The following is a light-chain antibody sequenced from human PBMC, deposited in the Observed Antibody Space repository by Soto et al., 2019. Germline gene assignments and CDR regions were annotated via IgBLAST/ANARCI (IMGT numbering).Light chain of an antibody. CDR2: GNS. J-gene: IGLJ3*02. CDR3: QSYDSSLSGGV. Sequence: QSVLTQPPSVSGAPGQRVTISCTGSSSNIGAGYDVHWYQQLPGTAPKLLIYGNSNRPSGVPERFSGSKSGTSASLAITGLQAEDEADYYCQSYDSSLSGGVFGGGTQLAVL. CDR1: SSNIGAGYD. V-gene: IGLV1-40*01.